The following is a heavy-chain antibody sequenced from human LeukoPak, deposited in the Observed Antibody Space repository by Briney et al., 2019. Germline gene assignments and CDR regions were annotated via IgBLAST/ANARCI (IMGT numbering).Heavy chain of an antibody. CDR2: FSFNGEST. Sequence: GGSLRLSCAASGFTFSSYAMTWVRQAPGKGLEWVSSFSFNGESTYYADSAKGRFTISRDNSKNTLYLQMNSLRAEDTAVYYCAKATGYLLWGQGTLVIVSS. CDR1: GFTFSSYA. J-gene: IGHJ4*02. CDR3: AKATGYLL. V-gene: IGHV3-23*01. D-gene: IGHD1-14*01.